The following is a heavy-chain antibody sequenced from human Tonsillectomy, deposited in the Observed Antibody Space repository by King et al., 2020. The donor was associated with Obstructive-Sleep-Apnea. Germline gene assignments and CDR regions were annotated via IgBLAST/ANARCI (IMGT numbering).Heavy chain of an antibody. Sequence: QLVQSGAEVKKPGESLRISCKGSGYSFTSYWISWVRQMPGKGLEWMGRIDPSDSYTNYSPSFQGHVTISADKSISTAYLQWSSLKASDTAMYYCARHKGATVTAYYYYYGMDVWGKGTTVTVSS. CDR3: ARHKGATVTAYYYYYGMDV. CDR1: GYSFTSYW. CDR2: IDPSDSYT. J-gene: IGHJ6*04. V-gene: IGHV5-10-1*03. D-gene: IGHD4-17*01.